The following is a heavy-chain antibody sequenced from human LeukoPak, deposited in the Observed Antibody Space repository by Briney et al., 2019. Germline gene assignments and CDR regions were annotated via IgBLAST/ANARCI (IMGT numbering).Heavy chain of an antibody. CDR1: GGSFSGYY. CDR2: INHSGST. D-gene: IGHD5-24*01. J-gene: IGHJ4*02. V-gene: IGHV4-34*01. Sequence: SETLSLTCAVYGGSFSGYYWSWIRQPPGKGLEWIGEINHSGSTNYNPSLKSRVTISVDTSKSQFSLKLSSVTAADTAVYYCARVSPWLQTLPDWGQGTLVTVSS. CDR3: ARVSPWLQTLPD.